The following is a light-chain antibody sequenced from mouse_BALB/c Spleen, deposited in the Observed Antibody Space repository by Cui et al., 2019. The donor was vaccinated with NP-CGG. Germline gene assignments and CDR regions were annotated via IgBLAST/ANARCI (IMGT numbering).Light chain of an antibody. J-gene: IGLJ1*01. CDR3: ALWYSNHWV. V-gene: IGLV1*01. CDR1: TGPVTTSNY. CDR2: GTN. Sequence: QAVVNQASALTTSPGETVTLTCRSSTGPVTTSNYANWVQEKPDHLFTGLIGGTNNRAPGVPARFSGSLIGDKAALTITGAQTEDEAIYFCALWYSNHWVFGGGTKLTVL.